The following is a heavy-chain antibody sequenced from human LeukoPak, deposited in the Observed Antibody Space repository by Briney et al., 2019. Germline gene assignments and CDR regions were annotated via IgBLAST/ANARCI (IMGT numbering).Heavy chain of an antibody. Sequence: GRSLRLSCAASGFTFDDYAMHWVRQAPGKGLEWVSGISWNSGSIGYADSVKGRFTISRDNAKNSLYLQMNSLRAEDTALYYCAKDIRIGDQTYFDLWGRGTLVTVSS. V-gene: IGHV3-9*01. CDR1: GFTFDDYA. D-gene: IGHD2-21*02. CDR3: AKDIRIGDQTYFDL. CDR2: ISWNSGSI. J-gene: IGHJ2*01.